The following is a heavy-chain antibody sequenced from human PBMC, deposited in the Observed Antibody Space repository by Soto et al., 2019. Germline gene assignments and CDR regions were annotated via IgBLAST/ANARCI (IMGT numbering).Heavy chain of an antibody. Sequence: ASVKVSCKASGYTFTGHYIHWVRQAPGQGLEWMGWINPNSGGTNYAQKFQDRVTMTRDTSISTAYMELSRLRSDDTAVYYCAREVVDSITLDTAIDFWGQGTLVTVSS. CDR2: INPNSGGT. J-gene: IGHJ4*02. V-gene: IGHV1-2*02. D-gene: IGHD3-22*01. CDR3: AREVVDSITLDTAIDF. CDR1: GYTFTGHY.